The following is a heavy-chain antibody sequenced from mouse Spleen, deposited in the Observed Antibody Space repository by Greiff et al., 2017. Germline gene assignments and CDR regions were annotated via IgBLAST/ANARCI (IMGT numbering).Heavy chain of an antibody. CDR2: IWSGGST. Sequence: QVQLQQSGPGLVQPSQSLSITCTVSGFSLTSYGVHWVRQSPGKGLEWLGVIWSGGSTDYNAAFISRLSISKDNSKSQVFFKMNSLQADDTAIYYCASDYDYDGVFAYWGQGTLVTVSA. D-gene: IGHD2-4*01. V-gene: IGHV2-2*01. CDR1: GFSLTSYG. J-gene: IGHJ3*01. CDR3: ASDYDYDGVFAY.